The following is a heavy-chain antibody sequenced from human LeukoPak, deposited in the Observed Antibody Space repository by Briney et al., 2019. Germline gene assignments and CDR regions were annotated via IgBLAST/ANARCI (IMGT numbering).Heavy chain of an antibody. CDR2: ISYDGSNK. V-gene: IGHV3-30-3*01. Sequence: PGRSLRLSCAASGFTFCSYAMHWVRQAPGKGLEWVAVISYDGSNKYYADSVKGRFTISRDNSKNTLYLQMNSLRAEDTAVYYCARDHLLDYWGQGTLVTVSS. CDR1: GFTFCSYA. D-gene: IGHD2-15*01. CDR3: ARDHLLDY. J-gene: IGHJ4*02.